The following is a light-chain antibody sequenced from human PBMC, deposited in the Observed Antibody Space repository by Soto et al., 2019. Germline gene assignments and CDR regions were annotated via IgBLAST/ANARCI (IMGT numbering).Light chain of an antibody. Sequence: DIQMTQSPSTLSASVGDRVTITCRASQSISSWLAWYQQKPGKAPKLLIYDASSLESGVPSRFSGSGSGTEFTLTSSSLQPDDFATYYCQQYNSFSPTFGQGTKAEIK. CDR3: QQYNSFSPT. J-gene: IGKJ1*01. CDR2: DAS. CDR1: QSISSW. V-gene: IGKV1-5*01.